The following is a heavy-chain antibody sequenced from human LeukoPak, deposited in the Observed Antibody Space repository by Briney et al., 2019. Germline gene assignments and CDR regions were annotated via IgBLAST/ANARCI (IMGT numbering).Heavy chain of an antibody. CDR1: GFTFSSYE. Sequence: PGGSLRLSCAASGFTFSSYEMNWVRQAPGKGLEWVSYISSSGSTIYYADSVKGRFTISRDNAKNSLYLQMNSLRTEDTAVYYCAKIGSAGTLLYWFDPWGQGTLVTVSS. V-gene: IGHV3-48*03. CDR3: AKIGSAGTLLYWFDP. CDR2: ISSSGSTI. D-gene: IGHD1/OR15-1a*01. J-gene: IGHJ5*02.